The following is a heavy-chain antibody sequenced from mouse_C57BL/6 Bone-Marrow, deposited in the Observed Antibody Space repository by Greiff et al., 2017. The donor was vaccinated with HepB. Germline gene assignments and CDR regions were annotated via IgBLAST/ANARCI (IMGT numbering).Heavy chain of an antibody. CDR3: AREYYREYFDD. J-gene: IGHJ1*01. D-gene: IGHD1-1*02. V-gene: IGHV1-64*01. CDR2: IHPNSGST. CDR1: GYTFTSYW. Sequence: QVQLQQPGAELVKPGASVKLSCKASGYTFTSYWMHWVKQRPGQGLEWIGVIHPNSGSTNYNEKFKSKATLTVDKSSSTAYMQLSSLTSEDSAVYYYAREYYREYFDDWGQGTTVTVSS.